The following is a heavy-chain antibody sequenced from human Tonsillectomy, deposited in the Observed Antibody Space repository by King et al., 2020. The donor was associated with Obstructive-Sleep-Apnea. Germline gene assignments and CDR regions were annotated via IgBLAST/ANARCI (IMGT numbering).Heavy chain of an antibody. CDR1: GGSISSSSYY. CDR3: ARDVRGGLRSGYVRYFDY. Sequence: QLQESGPGLVKPSETLSLTCTVSGGSISSSSYYWGWIRQPPGKGLEWIGSIYYSGSTYYNPSLKSRVTISVDTSKNQFSLKLSSVTAADTAVYYCARDVRGGLRSGYVRYFDYWGQGTLVTVSS. D-gene: IGHD5-12*01. J-gene: IGHJ4*02. V-gene: IGHV4-39*07. CDR2: IYYSGST.